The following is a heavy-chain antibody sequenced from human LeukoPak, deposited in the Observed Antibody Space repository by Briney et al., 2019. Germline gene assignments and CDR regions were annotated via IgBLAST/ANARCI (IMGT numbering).Heavy chain of an antibody. V-gene: IGHV3-23*01. CDR2: ISNSGGTT. J-gene: IGHJ6*02. CDR3: AKVHYYDSSGYYLYYYGMDV. D-gene: IGHD3-22*01. Sequence: PGGSLRLSCAASGFTFSNYVMSWVRQAPGKGLEWVSTISNSGGTTYSVDSVKGRFTISRDNSKNTLYLQMNSLRAEDTAVYYCAKVHYYDSSGYYLYYYGMDVWAKGPRSPSP. CDR1: GFTFSNYV.